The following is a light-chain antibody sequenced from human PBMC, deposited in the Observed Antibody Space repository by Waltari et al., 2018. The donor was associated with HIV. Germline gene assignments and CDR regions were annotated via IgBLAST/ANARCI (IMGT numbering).Light chain of an antibody. CDR2: EVT. Sequence: QSALTQSPSASGSPGQSVNISCSGANSDISDYNYVSWYQQHSDRPPKLILFEVTKRPSGVPDRFSGSKSGNTASLFVSGLQPEDEATYFCSSFAVTHKLFGGGTKLTVL. CDR1: NSDISDYNY. CDR3: SSFAVTHKL. V-gene: IGLV2-8*01. J-gene: IGLJ2*01.